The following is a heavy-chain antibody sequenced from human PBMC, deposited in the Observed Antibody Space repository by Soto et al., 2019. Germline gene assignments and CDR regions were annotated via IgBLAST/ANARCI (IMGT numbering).Heavy chain of an antibody. CDR3: ARDQGYCSGGSCYVAGY. Sequence: EVQLVESGGGLVQPGGSLRLSCAASGFTFSSYWMHWVRQAPGKGLVWVSRINSDGSSTGYADSVMGRFTISRDNAKNTLYLQMNSLRAEDTAVYYCARDQGYCSGGSCYVAGYWGQETLVTVSS. D-gene: IGHD2-15*01. CDR1: GFTFSSYW. V-gene: IGHV3-74*01. J-gene: IGHJ4*02. CDR2: INSDGSST.